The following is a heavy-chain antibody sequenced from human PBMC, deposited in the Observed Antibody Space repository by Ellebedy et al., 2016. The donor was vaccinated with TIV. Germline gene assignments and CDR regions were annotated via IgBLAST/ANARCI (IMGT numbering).Heavy chain of an antibody. J-gene: IGHJ6*02. D-gene: IGHD2-2*01. CDR2: ISSSSETI. CDR3: ARDRDCSSSSCPYHGMDV. Sequence: GESLKISXEASGFTFSRYSMVWVRQAPGKGLEWISYISSSSETIYYADSVRGRFTISRDNAKNSLYLQMNSLRAEDTAVYYCARDRDCSSSSCPYHGMDVWGQGTTVIVSS. V-gene: IGHV3-48*04. CDR1: GFTFSRYS.